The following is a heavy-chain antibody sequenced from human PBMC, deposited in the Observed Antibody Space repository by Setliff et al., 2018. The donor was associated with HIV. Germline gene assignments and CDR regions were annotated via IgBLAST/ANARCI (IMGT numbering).Heavy chain of an antibody. J-gene: IGHJ4*02. CDR2: IYSDGRT. CDR3: ASGIDPYTSTWVDS. Sequence: PGGSLRLSCSASGFTVSSNHMNWVRQAPGKGLDWVSVIYSDGRTYYADSVKGRFTISRDNSKNTVHLQMDGLRAEDTAIYCCASGIDPYTSTWVDSWGQGTLVTVSS. CDR1: GFTVSSNH. V-gene: IGHV3-53*01. D-gene: IGHD1-20*01.